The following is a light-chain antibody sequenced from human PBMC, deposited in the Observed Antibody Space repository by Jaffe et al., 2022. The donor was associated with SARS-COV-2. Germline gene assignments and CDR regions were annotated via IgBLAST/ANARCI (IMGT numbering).Light chain of an antibody. CDR1: NIETKT. CDR3: QLLDSSDHNWV. J-gene: IGLJ3*02. V-gene: IGLV3-21*04. CDR2: FDR. Sequence: SYVLTQPPSVSVAPGKTAKITCGGNNIETKTVHWYQQKPGQAPVLVIYFDRDRPSGIPERFSGSNSGNTATLTITRVETGDEADYYCQLLDSSDHNWVFGGGTKLTVL.